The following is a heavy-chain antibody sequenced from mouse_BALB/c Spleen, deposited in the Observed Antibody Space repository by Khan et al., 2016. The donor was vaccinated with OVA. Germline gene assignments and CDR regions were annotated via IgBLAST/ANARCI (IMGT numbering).Heavy chain of an antibody. Sequence: QVQLKQSGPGLVAPSQSLSITCSVSGFSLTSDGVSWVRQPPGKGLEWLGVIWGDGSTNYHSALRPRLSIRKANSKCQVFLKLNSLQTDDTATYYCAKLEVFYFDSWGQGTTLTVSS. V-gene: IGHV2-3*01. D-gene: IGHD1-3*01. CDR1: GFSLTSDG. CDR3: AKLEVFYFDS. CDR2: IWGDGST. J-gene: IGHJ2*01.